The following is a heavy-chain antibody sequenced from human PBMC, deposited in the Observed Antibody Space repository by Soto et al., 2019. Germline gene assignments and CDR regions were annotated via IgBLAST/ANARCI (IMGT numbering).Heavy chain of an antibody. Sequence: ASVKVSCKASGYTFTSYCISWVRQAPGQGLEWMGWISAYNGNTNYAQKLQGRVTMATDTSTSTAYMELRSLRSDDTAVYYCARDPYNWNDGTFDYWGQGTLVTVSS. CDR2: ISAYNGNT. D-gene: IGHD1-20*01. CDR1: GYTFTSYC. V-gene: IGHV1-18*01. CDR3: ARDPYNWNDGTFDY. J-gene: IGHJ4*02.